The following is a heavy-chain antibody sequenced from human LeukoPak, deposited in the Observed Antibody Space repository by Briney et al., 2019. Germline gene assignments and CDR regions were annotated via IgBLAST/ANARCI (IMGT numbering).Heavy chain of an antibody. V-gene: IGHV3-30-3*01. CDR3: ARDDLDGDYYDSSGYGY. Sequence: GPLRLSCAASGFTFSSYAMHWVRQAPGKGLEWVAVISYDGSNKYYADSVKGRFTISRDNSKNTLYLQMNSLRAEETAVYYCARDDLDGDYYDSSGYGYWGQGTLVTVSS. D-gene: IGHD3-22*01. J-gene: IGHJ4*02. CDR1: GFTFSSYA. CDR2: ISYDGSNK.